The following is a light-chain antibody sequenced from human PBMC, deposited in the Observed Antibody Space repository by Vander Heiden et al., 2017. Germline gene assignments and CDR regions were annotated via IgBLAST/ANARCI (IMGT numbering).Light chain of an antibody. V-gene: IGLV1-40*01. J-gene: IGLJ3*02. Sequence: SLLTLPPSLSLPPRPPVTNAGTGSRSNIGAGYDVHGYQQLPGTAPKLLIYGNSNRPSGVPDRFSGSKSGTSASLAITGLQAEDEADYYCQSYDSSLSGWVFGGGTKLTVL. CDR3: QSYDSSLSGWV. CDR2: GNS. CDR1: RSNIGAGYD.